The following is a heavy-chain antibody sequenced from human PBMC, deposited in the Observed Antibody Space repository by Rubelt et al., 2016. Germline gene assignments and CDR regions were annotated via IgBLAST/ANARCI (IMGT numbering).Heavy chain of an antibody. CDR3: ARLQLGGAFDI. Sequence: QLQLQESGPGLVKPSETLSLTCTVSGGSISSTTYYWGWIRQPPGTGLEWIGSIYYSGSTYYNPSLKSRVTIFVDTSKNQFSLKRSSVTAADTAVYYCARLQLGGAFDIWGQGTMVTVSS. V-gene: IGHV4-39*01. D-gene: IGHD2-2*01. J-gene: IGHJ3*02. CDR1: GGSISSTTYY. CDR2: IYYSGST.